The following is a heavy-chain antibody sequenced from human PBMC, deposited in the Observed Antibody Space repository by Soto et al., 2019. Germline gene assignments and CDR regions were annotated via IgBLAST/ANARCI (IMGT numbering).Heavy chain of an antibody. D-gene: IGHD2-8*01. CDR1: GGSFNTFA. V-gene: IGHV1-69*12. Sequence: QVQLVQSGAEVKKPGSSVKVSCKASGGSFNTFAISWVRQAPGQGLEWMGGIIPVFGRVTYAQKFQGRVTITADESTSTAYMELSRLRSDDTAMYYCADLSLGYCTTTTCPPDYWGQGTLVTVSS. J-gene: IGHJ4*02. CDR3: ADLSLGYCTTTTCPPDY. CDR2: IIPVFGRV.